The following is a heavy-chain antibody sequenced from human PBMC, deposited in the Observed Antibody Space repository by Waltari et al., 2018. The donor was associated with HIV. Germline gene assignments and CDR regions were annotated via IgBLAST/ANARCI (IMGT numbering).Heavy chain of an antibody. Sequence: QVQLQESGPGLVKPSETLSLTCSVSGDSIPTYFWNWIRQPPGQGLEWIGDIYYSGNANYNPALTTRVPMSLDTSMNQFSLKLTSVTAADAAVYYCARGGTFDSAGHYLFVSWGQGTLVTVSS. CDR1: GDSIPTYF. J-gene: IGHJ4*02. V-gene: IGHV4-59*01. D-gene: IGHD3-22*01. CDR3: ARGGTFDSAGHYLFVS. CDR2: IYYSGNA.